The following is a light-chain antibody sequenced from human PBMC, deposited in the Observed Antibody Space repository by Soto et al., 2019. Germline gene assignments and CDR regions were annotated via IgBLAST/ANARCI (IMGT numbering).Light chain of an antibody. J-gene: IGKJ5*01. CDR3: QQLNSYPIT. CDR2: AAS. V-gene: IGKV1-9*01. Sequence: DIQLTQSPSFLSASVGDRVTITCRASQAFKSYLAWYQQKPGKAPKLLIYAASTLQSGVPSRFSGSGSGTEFTLTTSSLQPEDFATYYCQQLNSYPITFGQGTRLEIK. CDR1: QAFKSY.